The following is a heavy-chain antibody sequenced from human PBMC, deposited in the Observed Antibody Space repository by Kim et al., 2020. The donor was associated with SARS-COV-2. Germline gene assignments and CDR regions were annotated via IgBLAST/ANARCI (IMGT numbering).Heavy chain of an antibody. CDR2: ISGSGGST. J-gene: IGHJ6*02. D-gene: IGHD3-3*01. CDR3: AKDLDDFWSGYYTGTLGMDV. CDR1: GFTFSSYA. Sequence: GGSLRLSCAASGFTFSSYAMSWVRQAPGKGLEWVSAISGSGGSTYYADSVKGRFTISRDNSKNTLYLQMNSLRAEVTAVYYCAKDLDDFWSGYYTGTLGMDVWGQGTTVTVSS. V-gene: IGHV3-23*01.